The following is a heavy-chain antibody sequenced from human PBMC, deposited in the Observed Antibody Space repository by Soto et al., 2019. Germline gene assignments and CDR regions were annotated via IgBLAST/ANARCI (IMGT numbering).Heavy chain of an antibody. CDR3: ARRDSSGYYYY. CDR1: GYTFTGYY. V-gene: IGHV1-2*04. Sequence: ASVKVSCKASGYTFTGYYMHWGRQAPGQGLAGMGWINPNSCGTNYAQKFQGWVTMTRDTSISTAYLELSRLSFDATAVYYCARRDSSGYYYYWGQGTLVTVSS. D-gene: IGHD3-22*01. J-gene: IGHJ4*02. CDR2: INPNSCGT.